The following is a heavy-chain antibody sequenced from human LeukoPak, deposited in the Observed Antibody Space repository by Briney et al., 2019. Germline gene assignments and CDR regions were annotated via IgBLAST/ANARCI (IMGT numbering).Heavy chain of an antibody. J-gene: IGHJ4*02. V-gene: IGHV3-30*18. CDR1: GFTFSGHA. CDR3: AKDRSGSYSQGLDY. CDR2: TSKDGSDK. Sequence: GGSLRLSCAASGFTFSGHAMHWVRQVPGKGLEWVAVTSKDGSDKYYADSVKGRFTISRDNSKNTLYLQMNSLRAEDTAVYYCAKDRSGSYSQGLDYWGQGTLVTVSS. D-gene: IGHD1-26*01.